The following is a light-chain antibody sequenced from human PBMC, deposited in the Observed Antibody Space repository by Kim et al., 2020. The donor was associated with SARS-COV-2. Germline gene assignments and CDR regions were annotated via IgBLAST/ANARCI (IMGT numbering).Light chain of an antibody. Sequence: EIVMTQSPATLSVSPGERATISCRASQSVSSNLAWYQQKPGQAPRLLIYGASTRATGIPARFSGSGSGTEFTLTISSLQSEDFAVYSCQHYNNWPPYTFGQGTKLEI. CDR1: QSVSSN. CDR2: GAS. V-gene: IGKV3-15*01. J-gene: IGKJ2*01. CDR3: QHYNNWPPYT.